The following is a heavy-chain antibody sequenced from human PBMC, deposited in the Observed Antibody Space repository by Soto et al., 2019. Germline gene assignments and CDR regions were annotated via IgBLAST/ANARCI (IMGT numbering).Heavy chain of an antibody. CDR1: GGSFSGYY. Sequence: SETLSLTCAVYGGSFSGYYWSWIRQPPGKGLEWIGEINHSGSTNYNPSLKSRVTISVDTSKNQFSLKLSSVTAADTAVYYCARGGEGLDCSSTSCSYYYYYYMDVWGKGTTVTVSS. J-gene: IGHJ6*03. CDR2: INHSGST. D-gene: IGHD2-2*01. V-gene: IGHV4-34*01. CDR3: ARGGEGLDCSSTSCSYYYYYYMDV.